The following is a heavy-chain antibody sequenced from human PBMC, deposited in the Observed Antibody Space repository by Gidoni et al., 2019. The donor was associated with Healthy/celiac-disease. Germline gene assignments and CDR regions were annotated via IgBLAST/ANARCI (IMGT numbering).Heavy chain of an antibody. J-gene: IGHJ6*03. D-gene: IGHD2-15*01. CDR1: GFTFSSYS. V-gene: IGHV3-21*01. CDR3: ARGGRNCSGGSCYEHYYYYMDV. CDR2: ISSSSSYI. Sequence: EVQLVESGGGLVKPGGSLRLSCAASGFTFSSYSMNWVRQAPGKGLEWVSSISSSSSYIYYADSVKGRFTISRDNAKNSLYLQMNSLRAEDTAVYYCARGGRNCSGGSCYEHYYYYMDVWGKGTTVTVSS.